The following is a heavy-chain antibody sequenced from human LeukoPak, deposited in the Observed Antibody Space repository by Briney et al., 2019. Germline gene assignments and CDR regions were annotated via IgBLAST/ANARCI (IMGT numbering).Heavy chain of an antibody. D-gene: IGHD6-19*01. J-gene: IGHJ4*02. Sequence: PGGSLRLSCAASGLTFSSYAMSWVRQAPGKGLEWVSAISGSGGSTYYADSVEGRFTISRDNSKNTLYLQMNSLRAEDTAVYYCAKGLAYSSGWLFDYWGQGTLVTVSS. V-gene: IGHV3-23*01. CDR1: GLTFSSYA. CDR2: ISGSGGST. CDR3: AKGLAYSSGWLFDY.